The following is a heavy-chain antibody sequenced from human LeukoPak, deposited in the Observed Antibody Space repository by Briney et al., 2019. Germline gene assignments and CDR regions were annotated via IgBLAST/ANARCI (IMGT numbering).Heavy chain of an antibody. CDR3: ARDRDRHFDWLSYFQY. D-gene: IGHD3-9*01. V-gene: IGHV1-69*13. CDR2: IIPIFGTA. Sequence: EASVKVSCKASGGTFSSYAISWVRQAPGQGLEWMGGIIPIFGTANYAQKFQGRVTITADESTSTAYMELSSLRSEDTAVYYCARDRDRHFDWLSYFQYWGQGTLVTVSS. J-gene: IGHJ1*01. CDR1: GGTFSSYA.